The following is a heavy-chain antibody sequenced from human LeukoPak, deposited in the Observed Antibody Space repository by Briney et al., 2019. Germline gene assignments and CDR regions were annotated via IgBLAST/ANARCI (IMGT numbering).Heavy chain of an antibody. Sequence: SETLSLPCAVYGGSFSGYYWSWIRQPPGKGLEWIGEINHSGSTNYNPSLKSRVTISVDTSKNQFSLKLSSVTAADTAVYYCAREGPESAGNYWGQGTLVTVSS. CDR1: GGSFSGYY. J-gene: IGHJ4*02. D-gene: IGHD1-1*01. CDR2: INHSGST. CDR3: AREGPESAGNY. V-gene: IGHV4-34*01.